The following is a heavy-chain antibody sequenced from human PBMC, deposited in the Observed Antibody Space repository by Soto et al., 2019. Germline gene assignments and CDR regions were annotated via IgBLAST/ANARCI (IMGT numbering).Heavy chain of an antibody. Sequence: QVTLKESGPVVVKPTETLTLTCTVSGFSLSHARVGVSWIRQPPGKALEWLAHIFSNDEKSYSTSLKNRLTISKDTSKSQVVLTVTNVDPVDSGTYYCALIKDCSRTDCYWASFDPWGQGTLVTVSS. CDR3: ALIKDCSRTDCYWASFDP. D-gene: IGHD2-2*01. V-gene: IGHV2-26*01. J-gene: IGHJ5*02. CDR1: GFSLSHARVG. CDR2: IFSNDEK.